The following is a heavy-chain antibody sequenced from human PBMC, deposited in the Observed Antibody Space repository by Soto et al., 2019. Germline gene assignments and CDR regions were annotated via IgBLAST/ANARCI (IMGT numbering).Heavy chain of an antibody. D-gene: IGHD3-9*01. CDR3: ARGPLRYFDWLLSN. J-gene: IGHJ4*02. CDR1: GFTFSSYS. Sequence: GGSLRLSCAASGFTFSSYSMNWVRQAPGKGLEWVSSISSSSSYIYYADSVKGRFTISRDNAKNSLYLQMNSLRAEDTAVYYCARGPLRYFDWLLSNWGQGTLVTVSS. V-gene: IGHV3-21*01. CDR2: ISSSSSYI.